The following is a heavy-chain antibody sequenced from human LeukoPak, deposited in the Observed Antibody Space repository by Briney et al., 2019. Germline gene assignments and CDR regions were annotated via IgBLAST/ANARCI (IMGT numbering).Heavy chain of an antibody. Sequence: GSLRLSCAASGFNFSSYWMHWVRRAPGKGLVWVSRINSDGSSTSYADSVKGRFTISRDNAKNTLYLQMNSLRAEDTAVYYCARVGWTVTTFKGDDYWGQGTLVTVSS. CDR2: INSDGSST. CDR1: GFNFSSYW. D-gene: IGHD4-17*01. J-gene: IGHJ4*02. CDR3: ARVGWTVTTFKGDDY. V-gene: IGHV3-74*01.